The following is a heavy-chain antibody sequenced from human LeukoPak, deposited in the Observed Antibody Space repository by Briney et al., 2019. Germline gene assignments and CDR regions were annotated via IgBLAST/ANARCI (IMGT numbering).Heavy chain of an antibody. CDR3: ARGGKQWRGGNYFDS. CDR1: GYTFTDYA. Sequence: ASVKVSCKASGYTFTDYALHWVRQAPGQSLEWMGWITTGRGDAQYSQAFQRRITITRDKSASTVSMDLSTLRSEDTAVYYCARGGKQWRGGNYFDSWGQGTLVAVSS. V-gene: IGHV1-3*03. CDR2: ITTGRGDA. D-gene: IGHD6-19*01. J-gene: IGHJ4*02.